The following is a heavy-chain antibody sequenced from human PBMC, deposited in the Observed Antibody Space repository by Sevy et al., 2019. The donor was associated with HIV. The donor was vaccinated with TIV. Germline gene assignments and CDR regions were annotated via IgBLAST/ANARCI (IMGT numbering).Heavy chain of an antibody. Sequence: GGYLRLSCAASGFTFSSYWMSWVRQAPGKGLEWVANIKQDGSEKYYVDSVKGRFTISRDNAKNSLYLQMNSLRAEDTAVYYCARAGKDIVVVVAATLWDWFDPWGQGTLVTVSS. CDR1: GFTFSSYW. J-gene: IGHJ5*02. V-gene: IGHV3-7*01. D-gene: IGHD2-15*01. CDR3: ARAGKDIVVVVAATLWDWFDP. CDR2: IKQDGSEK.